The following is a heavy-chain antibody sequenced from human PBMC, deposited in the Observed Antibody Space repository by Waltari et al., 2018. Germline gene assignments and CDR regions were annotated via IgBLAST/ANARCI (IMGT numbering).Heavy chain of an antibody. D-gene: IGHD2-15*01. V-gene: IGHV3-7*01. Sequence: EVQLVESGGGLVQPGGSLRLSCAASGLTFSSYWMSWVRKAPGQGLEWLANIKQDGSEKYYVDSVKGRFTISRDNAKNSLYLQMNSLRAEDTAVYYCARAPLPDCSGGSCYFRYWYFDLWGRGTLVTVSS. CDR1: GLTFSSYW. J-gene: IGHJ2*01. CDR3: ARAPLPDCSGGSCYFRYWYFDL. CDR2: IKQDGSEK.